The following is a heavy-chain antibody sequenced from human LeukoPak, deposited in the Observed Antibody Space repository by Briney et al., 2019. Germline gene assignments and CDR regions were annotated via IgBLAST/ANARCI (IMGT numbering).Heavy chain of an antibody. CDR2: INHSGST. Sequence: PSETLSRTCAVYGGSFSGYYWSWIRQPPGKGLEWIGEINHSGSTNYNPSLKSRVTISVDTSKNQFSLKLSSVTAADTAVYYCARVGYSSPPRYYYYMDVWGKGTTVTVSS. V-gene: IGHV4-34*01. CDR3: ARVGYSSPPRYYYYMDV. CDR1: GGSFSGYY. J-gene: IGHJ6*03. D-gene: IGHD6-13*01.